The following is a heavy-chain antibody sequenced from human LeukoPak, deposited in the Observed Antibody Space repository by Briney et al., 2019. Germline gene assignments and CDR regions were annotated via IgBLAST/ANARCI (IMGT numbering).Heavy chain of an antibody. Sequence: GASVKVSYKPSGYTFTSYDIIWVREATGQGLECRGWMNPNSGNTGYAQKFQGRVTMTRNTATSTAYMELSSLRSEDAAVYYCARGRADWGQGTLVTVSS. CDR1: GYTFTSYD. V-gene: IGHV1-8*01. CDR2: MNPNSGNT. J-gene: IGHJ4*02. CDR3: ARGRAD.